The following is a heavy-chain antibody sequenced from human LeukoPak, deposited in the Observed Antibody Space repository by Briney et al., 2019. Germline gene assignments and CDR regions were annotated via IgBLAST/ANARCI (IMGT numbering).Heavy chain of an antibody. V-gene: IGHV4-34*08. J-gene: IGHJ4*02. Sequence: SETLSLTCAVYGGTFSGHYWAWIRQFPGKGLEWIGEITHTGTTNYNPSLKSRVVMSIDASKKQFSLKLTSVTAADAALYFCARPFTPMVGGVMRFWGQGTLVTVSS. D-gene: IGHD3-16*01. CDR3: ARPFTPMVGGVMRF. CDR2: ITHTGTT. CDR1: GGTFSGHY.